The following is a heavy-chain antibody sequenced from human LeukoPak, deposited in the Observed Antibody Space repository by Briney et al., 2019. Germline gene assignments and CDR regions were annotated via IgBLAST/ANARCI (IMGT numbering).Heavy chain of an antibody. Sequence: PGGSLRLSCAASGFTFSSYAMSWVRQSPGKGLEWVSTISGSGGSTYYADSVKGRFTISRDSAKNSLYLQMDSLRAEDTALYYCAKGPSVTATIDYWGQGTLVTVSS. D-gene: IGHD2-21*02. J-gene: IGHJ4*02. CDR2: ISGSGGST. V-gene: IGHV3-23*01. CDR3: AKGPSVTATIDY. CDR1: GFTFSSYA.